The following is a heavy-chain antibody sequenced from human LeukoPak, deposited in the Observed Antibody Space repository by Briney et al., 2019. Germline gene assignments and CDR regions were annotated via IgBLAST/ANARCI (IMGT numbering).Heavy chain of an antibody. CDR3: ARVVPAASIWFDP. V-gene: IGHV4-39*01. D-gene: IGHD2-2*01. Sequence: SETLSLTCTVSGGSISSSSYYWGWIRQPPGKGLEWIGSIYYSGSTYYNPSLKSRVTISVDTSKNQFSLKLSSVTAADTAVYYCARVVPAASIWFDPWGQGTLVTVSS. CDR2: IYYSGST. CDR1: GGSISSSSYY. J-gene: IGHJ5*02.